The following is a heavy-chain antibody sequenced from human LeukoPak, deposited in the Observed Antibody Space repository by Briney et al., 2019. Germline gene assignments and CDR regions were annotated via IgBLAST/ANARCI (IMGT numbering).Heavy chain of an antibody. CDR3: ASPQGFDSSGRSAFDI. D-gene: IGHD3-22*01. V-gene: IGHV1-2*02. CDR2: INPNSGGT. J-gene: IGHJ3*02. Sequence: GASVKVSCKASGYTFTGYYMHWVRQAPGQGLEWMGWINPNSGGTNYAQKFQGRVTMTRDTSISTAYMELSSLRSEDTAVYYCASPQGFDSSGRSAFDIWGQGTTVTASS. CDR1: GYTFTGYY.